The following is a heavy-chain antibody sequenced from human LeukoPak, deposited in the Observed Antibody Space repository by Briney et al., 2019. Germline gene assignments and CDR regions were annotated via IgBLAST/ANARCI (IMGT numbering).Heavy chain of an antibody. CDR3: AKDHDGYNCGLDY. V-gene: IGHV3-33*06. Sequence: PGGSLRLSCAASGFTFSSYGMHWVRQAPGKGLEWVAVIWYDGSNKYYAGTVKGRFTISRDNSKNTLYLQMNSLRAEDTAVYYCAKDHDGYNCGLDYWGQGTLVTVSS. D-gene: IGHD5-24*01. CDR1: GFTFSSYG. J-gene: IGHJ4*02. CDR2: IWYDGSNK.